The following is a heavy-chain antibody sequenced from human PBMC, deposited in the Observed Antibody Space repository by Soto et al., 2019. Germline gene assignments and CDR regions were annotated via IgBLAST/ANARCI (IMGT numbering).Heavy chain of an antibody. V-gene: IGHV3-74*01. CDR1: GFTFTNYW. J-gene: IGHJ3*02. D-gene: IGHD3-22*01. CDR2: IDGVGTGT. Sequence: GGSLRLSCAASGFTFTNYWMHWVRQVPGKGLVWVSRIDGVGTGTSYSDSVRGRFTISRDNAENTLYLQMNSLRAEDTAVYFCVRDYYDTSGYPNTFDMWGQGTMVTVSS. CDR3: VRDYYDTSGYPNTFDM.